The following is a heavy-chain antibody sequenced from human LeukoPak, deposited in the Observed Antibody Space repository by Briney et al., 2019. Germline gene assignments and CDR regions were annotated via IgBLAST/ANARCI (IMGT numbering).Heavy chain of an antibody. CDR1: GGSISSGGYY. CDR2: IYYSGST. J-gene: IGHJ5*02. D-gene: IGHD2-2*01. CDR3: ARVVPAASDWFDP. Sequence: SQTLSLTCTVSGGSISSGGYYWSWLRQHPGRGLEWFGYIYYSGSTYYNPSLKSRVTISVDTSKNQFSLKLRSVTAADTAVYYCARVVPAASDWFDPWGRGTLVTVSS. V-gene: IGHV4-31*03.